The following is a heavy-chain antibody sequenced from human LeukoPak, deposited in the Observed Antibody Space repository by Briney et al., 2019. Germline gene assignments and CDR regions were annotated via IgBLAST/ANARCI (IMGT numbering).Heavy chain of an antibody. V-gene: IGHV4-4*07. CDR3: ARGPMIVPAARAYYYYYMDV. J-gene: IGHJ6*03. CDR1: GGSISSYY. Sequence: ASETLSLTCTVSGGSISSYYWSWIRQPAGKGLEWIGRIYTSGSTNYNPSLKSRVTMSVDMSKNQFSLKLSSVTAADTAVYYCARGPMIVPAARAYYYYYMDVWGKGTTVTVSS. CDR2: IYTSGST. D-gene: IGHD2-2*01.